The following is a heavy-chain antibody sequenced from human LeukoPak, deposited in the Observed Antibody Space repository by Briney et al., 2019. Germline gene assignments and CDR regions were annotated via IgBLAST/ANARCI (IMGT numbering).Heavy chain of an antibody. CDR3: TRVLRGANSRASHDY. J-gene: IGHJ4*02. Sequence: TGGSLRLSCTTSGFTFSSYAISWVRQAPGKGLEWVSYISSSSSVIFYADSVKGRFTISRDNANNSLYLQMDSLRAADTAVYYCTRVLRGANSRASHDYWGQGTLVTVSS. CDR2: ISSSSSVI. V-gene: IGHV3-48*01. D-gene: IGHD4-23*01. CDR1: GFTFSSYA.